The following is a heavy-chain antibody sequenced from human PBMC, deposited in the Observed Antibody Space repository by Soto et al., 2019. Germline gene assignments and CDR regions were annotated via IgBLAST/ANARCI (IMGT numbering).Heavy chain of an antibody. CDR1: GYSFTSYW. V-gene: IGHV5-51*01. CDR2: IYPGDSDT. Sequence: GESLKISCKGSGYSFTSYWIGWVRQMPGKGLEWMGIIYPGDSDTRYSPSFQGQVTISADKSISTAYLQWSSLKASDTAMYYCARRYCSSTSCHNYYMDVWGKGTTVTVSS. D-gene: IGHD2-2*02. CDR3: ARRYCSSTSCHNYYMDV. J-gene: IGHJ6*03.